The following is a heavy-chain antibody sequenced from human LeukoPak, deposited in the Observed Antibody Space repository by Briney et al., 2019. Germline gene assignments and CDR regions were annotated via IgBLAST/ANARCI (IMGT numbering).Heavy chain of an antibody. J-gene: IGHJ2*01. CDR1: GGTFSSYA. V-gene: IGHV1-69*05. CDR2: IIPIFGTA. Sequence: SVKVSCKASGGTFSSYAISWVRQAPGQGLEWMGRIIPIFGTANYAQKFQGRVTITTDESTSTAYMELSSLRSEDTAVYYCAKESWGTAAYRSRYFDHWGRGTLVTVSS. CDR3: AKESWGTAAYRSRYFDH. D-gene: IGHD1-1*01.